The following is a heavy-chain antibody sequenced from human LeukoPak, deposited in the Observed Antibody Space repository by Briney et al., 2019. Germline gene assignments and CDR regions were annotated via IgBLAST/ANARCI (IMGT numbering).Heavy chain of an antibody. CDR3: ASGYGSGRRDY. V-gene: IGHV1-18*01. Sequence: ASVKVSCKASGYTFTSYGISWVRQAPGQGLEWMGWISAYNGNTNYAQKFQGRVTITADESTSTAYMELSSLRSEDTAVYYCASGYGSGRRDYWGQGTLVTVSS. D-gene: IGHD3-10*01. CDR2: ISAYNGNT. CDR1: GYTFTSYG. J-gene: IGHJ4*02.